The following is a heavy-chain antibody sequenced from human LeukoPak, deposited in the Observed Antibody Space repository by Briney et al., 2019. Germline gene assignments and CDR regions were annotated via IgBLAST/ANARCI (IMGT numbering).Heavy chain of an antibody. CDR1: GFTYNDYW. D-gene: IGHD2/OR15-2a*01. Sequence: PGGSLRLSCAASGFTYNDYWIHWVRQAPGKGLVWVSRTSADGIFSGCADFVKGRFSISRDNDNNTLYLQMNSLRAEDTAVYYCARDNRFFGHLVDYWGQGALVTVSS. CDR2: TSADGIFS. V-gene: IGHV3-74*01. J-gene: IGHJ4*02. CDR3: ARDNRFFGHLVDY.